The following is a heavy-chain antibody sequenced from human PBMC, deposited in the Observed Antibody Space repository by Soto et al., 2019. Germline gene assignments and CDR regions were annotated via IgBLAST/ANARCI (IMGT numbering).Heavy chain of an antibody. D-gene: IGHD3-3*01. Sequence: QVQLVQSGAEVKKPGASVKVSCKASGYTFTSYGISWVRQAPGQGLEWMGWISAYNGNTNYAQKLQGRVTMTTDTSTSTASMELRSLRSDDTAVYYCARAGAYDFWSQKYYFDYWGQGTLVTVSS. V-gene: IGHV1-18*01. J-gene: IGHJ4*02. CDR2: ISAYNGNT. CDR1: GYTFTSYG. CDR3: ARAGAYDFWSQKYYFDY.